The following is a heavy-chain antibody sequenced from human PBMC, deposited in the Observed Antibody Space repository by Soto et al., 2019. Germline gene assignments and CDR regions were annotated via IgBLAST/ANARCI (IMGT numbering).Heavy chain of an antibody. CDR2: INPSGGST. Sequence: QVQLVQSGAEVKKPGASVKVSCETSGYTFTTYYMHWVRRAPGQGLEWMGMINPSGGSTSYAQKFQGRVTMTRDTSTRTIYMDLSSLRRDDTAIYYCARRAYNYANMDVWGQGTTVTVSS. D-gene: IGHD5-18*01. CDR3: ARRAYNYANMDV. V-gene: IGHV1-46*01. CDR1: GYTFTTYY. J-gene: IGHJ6*02.